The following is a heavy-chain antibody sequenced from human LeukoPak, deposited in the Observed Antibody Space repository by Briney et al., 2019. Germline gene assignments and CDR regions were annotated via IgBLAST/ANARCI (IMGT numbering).Heavy chain of an antibody. CDR3: AKDRLTGTMRSPFDD. Sequence: GGSLRLSCAASGFTFSSYAMSWVRQAPGKGLEWVSGIVGSGGSTYYADSVKGRFTISRDNSKNTLYLQMNSLRAEDTAVYYCAKDRLTGTMRSPFDDWGQGTLVTVSS. CDR2: IVGSGGST. D-gene: IGHD1-7*01. CDR1: GFTFSSYA. J-gene: IGHJ4*02. V-gene: IGHV3-23*01.